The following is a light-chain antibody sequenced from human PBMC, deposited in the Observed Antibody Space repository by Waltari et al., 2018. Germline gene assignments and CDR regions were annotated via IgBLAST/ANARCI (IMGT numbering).Light chain of an antibody. J-gene: IGKJ2*01. CDR1: QSLTKKY. CDR3: QQYGSSVLYT. Sequence: VLTQSPGTLSLSPGERATLSCRASQSLTKKYLAWYQQKPGQAPRLLIYGASSRAAGIPDRFSGSGDGTDFTLTISRLEPEDFAVYYCQQYGSSVLYTFGQGTKLEIK. CDR2: GAS. V-gene: IGKV3-20*01.